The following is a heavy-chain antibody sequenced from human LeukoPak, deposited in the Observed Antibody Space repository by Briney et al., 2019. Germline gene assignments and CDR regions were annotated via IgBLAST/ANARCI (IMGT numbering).Heavy chain of an antibody. CDR3: AKDATTVTTQGDY. CDR2: IWSDRSNR. Sequence: HPGGSLRLSCAALGFTFSNYDMHWVRQAPGKGLEWVAFIWSDRSNRYYADSVKGRFTISRDNSKNTLYLQMNSLRAEDTAVYYCAKDATTVTTQGDYWGQGTLVTVSS. D-gene: IGHD4-17*01. V-gene: IGHV3-30*02. J-gene: IGHJ4*02. CDR1: GFTFSNYD.